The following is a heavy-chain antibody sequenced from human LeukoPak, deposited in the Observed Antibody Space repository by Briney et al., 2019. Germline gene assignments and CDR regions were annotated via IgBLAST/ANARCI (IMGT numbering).Heavy chain of an antibody. D-gene: IGHD3-10*01. V-gene: IGHV3-15*01. CDR3: TTGLRITMIRGVPNRDLFDY. J-gene: IGHJ4*02. Sequence: GGSLRLSCAASGFTFNNAWMSWVRRAPGKGLEWVGRIKSKTDGGTTDYAAPVKGKFTISRDDSKNTLYLQMNSLKTEDTAVYYCTTGLRITMIRGVPNRDLFDYWGQGTLVTVSS. CDR2: IKSKTDGGTT. CDR1: GFTFNNAW.